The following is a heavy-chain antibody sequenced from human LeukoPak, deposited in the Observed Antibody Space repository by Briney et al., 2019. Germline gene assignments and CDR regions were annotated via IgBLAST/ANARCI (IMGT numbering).Heavy chain of an antibody. Sequence: SETLSLTCTVSGDSINTNHFFWNWLRQPAGKGLEWIGRIYTSGTTQYNPSLNSRVTMSIDTSRNQFSLTLNSATAADTAVYYCARYREPYDRLPHALDVWGQGTMVTVSS. CDR3: ARYREPYDRLPHALDV. CDR1: GDSINTNHFF. V-gene: IGHV4-61*02. D-gene: IGHD1-26*01. CDR2: IYTSGTT. J-gene: IGHJ3*01.